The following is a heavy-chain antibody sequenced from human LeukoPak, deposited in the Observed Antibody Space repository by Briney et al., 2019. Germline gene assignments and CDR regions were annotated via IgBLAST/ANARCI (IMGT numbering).Heavy chain of an antibody. CDR3: ARGLEPAAAEWFDP. Sequence: GGSLRVSCAASGFTFSSYSMNWVRQAPGKGLEWVSYISSSSSTIYYADSVKGRFTISRDNAKNSLYLQMNSLRAEDTAVYYCARGLEPAAAEWFDPWGQGTLVTVSS. V-gene: IGHV3-48*01. CDR1: GFTFSSYS. CDR2: ISSSSSTI. J-gene: IGHJ5*02. D-gene: IGHD2-2*01.